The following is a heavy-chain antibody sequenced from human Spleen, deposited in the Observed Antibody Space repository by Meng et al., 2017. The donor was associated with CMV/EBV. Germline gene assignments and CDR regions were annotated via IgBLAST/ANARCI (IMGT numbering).Heavy chain of an antibody. CDR3: ARDHSRGANWFDP. CDR2: ISAYNGNT. J-gene: IGHJ5*02. D-gene: IGHD6-19*01. CDR1: GYTFTSYG. Sequence: VKVSCKASGYTFTSYGISWVRQAPGQGLEWMGWISAYNGNTIYAQKFQDRVTMTTDTSTSTAYMEVRSLRSDDTAVYYCARDHSRGANWFDPWGQGTLVTVSS. V-gene: IGHV1-18*01.